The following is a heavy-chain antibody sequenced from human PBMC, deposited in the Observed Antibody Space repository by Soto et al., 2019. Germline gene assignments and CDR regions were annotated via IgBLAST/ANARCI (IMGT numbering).Heavy chain of an antibody. CDR2: IYDSGSP. CDR3: ARGVGSSPPRY. D-gene: IGHD1-26*01. V-gene: IGHV4-59*01. Sequence: QVQLQESGPGQVKPSETLSLKCTISGGSISVYYWSWIRQPPGQALESIGYIYDSGSPYYNPSLRSRVIISADTSKNQISLELTSATAADTAVYYCARGVGSSPPRYWGRGTLVTVSS. J-gene: IGHJ4*02. CDR1: GGSISVYY.